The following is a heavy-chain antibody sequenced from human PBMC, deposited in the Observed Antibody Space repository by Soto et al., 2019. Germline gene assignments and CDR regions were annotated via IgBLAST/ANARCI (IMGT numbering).Heavy chain of an antibody. CDR2: IFYSGTT. Sequence: ASETLSLTCTVSGASISSGVHYWTWIRQHPGRGLEWIGYIFYSGTTYYNPSLKSRVTISVDTAKNHFSLRLNSVSAADTAVYYCARAVTYDYYGMDVWGQGTTVTVSS. CDR1: GASISSGVHY. V-gene: IGHV4-31*03. D-gene: IGHD4-4*01. CDR3: ARAVTYDYYGMDV. J-gene: IGHJ6*02.